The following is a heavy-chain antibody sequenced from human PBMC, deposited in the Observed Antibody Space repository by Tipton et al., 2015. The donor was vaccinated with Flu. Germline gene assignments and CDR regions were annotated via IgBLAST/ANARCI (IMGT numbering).Heavy chain of an antibody. CDR3: ARGTYGGGDY. J-gene: IGHJ4*02. D-gene: IGHD4-23*01. V-gene: IGHV4-30-2*01. Sequence: TLSLTCAVSGGSISSGGYSWSWIRQPPGKGLEWIGYIYHSGSTYYNPSLKSRVTISVDRSKNQFSLKLSSVTAADTAVYYCARGTYGGGDYWGQGTLVTVSS. CDR2: IYHSGST. CDR1: GGSISSGGYS.